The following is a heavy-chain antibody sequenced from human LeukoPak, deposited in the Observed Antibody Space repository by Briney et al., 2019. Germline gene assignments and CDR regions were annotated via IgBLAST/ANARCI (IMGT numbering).Heavy chain of an antibody. Sequence: GGSLRLSCAASGFTFSSYAMSWVRQAPGKGLEWVSAISGSGGTTYYADSVKGRFTISRDNSKNTLYLQMNSLRAEDTAVYYCARDSAGWFDPWGQGTLVTVSS. V-gene: IGHV3-23*01. J-gene: IGHJ5*02. CDR3: ARDSAGWFDP. CDR2: ISGSGGTT. CDR1: GFTFSSYA.